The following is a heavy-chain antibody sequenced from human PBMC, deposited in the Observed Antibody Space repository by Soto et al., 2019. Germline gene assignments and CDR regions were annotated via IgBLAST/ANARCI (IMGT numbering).Heavy chain of an antibody. D-gene: IGHD4-17*01. CDR3: ARVNGDYVTLDY. CDR1: GGSISSGGYS. Sequence: SETLSLTCAVSGGSISSGGYSWSWIRQPPGKGLEWIGYIYHSGSTYYNPSLKSRVTISVDRSKNQFSLKLSSVTAADTAVYYCARVNGDYVTLDYWGQGTLVTVSS. CDR2: IYHSGST. J-gene: IGHJ4*02. V-gene: IGHV4-30-2*01.